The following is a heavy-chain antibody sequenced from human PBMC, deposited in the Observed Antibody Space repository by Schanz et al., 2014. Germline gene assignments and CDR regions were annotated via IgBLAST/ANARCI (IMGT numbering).Heavy chain of an antibody. D-gene: IGHD3-3*01. CDR1: GYTFTTYY. CDR3: VTEKRMESGTWAKAFDI. CDR2: ISAYNGHT. V-gene: IGHV1-18*04. Sequence: QVQLVQSGAEVKKLGVSVKVSCKASGYTFTTYYIHWVRQAPGQGLEWMGWISAYNGHTTYAQKFQGRVTMTTDTSTSTAYMKLRNVRYDDTSMYYCVTEKRMESGTWAKAFDIWGQGTWVTVSS. J-gene: IGHJ3*02.